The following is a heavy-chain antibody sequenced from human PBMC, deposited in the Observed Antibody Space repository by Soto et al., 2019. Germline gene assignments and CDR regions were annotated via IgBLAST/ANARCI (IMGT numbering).Heavy chain of an antibody. V-gene: IGHV3-74*01. CDR1: GFSFHNYW. D-gene: IGHD5-12*01. CDR2: INSDGSGT. J-gene: IGHJ4*02. Sequence: EVQLVESGGGLVQPGGSLRLSCAASGFSFHNYWMHWVRQAPGKGLVWVSRINSDGSGTSYADSVKGRFTISRDNAKKTLYLQMNSLRXEDXAXYYCARGWDGYTDGGQGTLVTVSS. CDR3: ARGWDGYTD.